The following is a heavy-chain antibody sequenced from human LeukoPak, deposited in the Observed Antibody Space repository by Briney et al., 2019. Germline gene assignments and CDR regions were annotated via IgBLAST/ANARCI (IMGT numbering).Heavy chain of an antibody. CDR1: GFTFSSYG. J-gene: IGHJ4*02. CDR2: ISYDGGNK. Sequence: GRSLRLSCAASGFTFSSYGMHWVRQAPGKGLEWVAVISYDGGNKYYADSVKGRFTISRDNTKNSLYLQVNSLRAEDTAVYYCAREVAVGIGAYNYWGQGTLVTVSS. V-gene: IGHV3-30*03. CDR3: AREVAVGIGAYNY. D-gene: IGHD6-13*01.